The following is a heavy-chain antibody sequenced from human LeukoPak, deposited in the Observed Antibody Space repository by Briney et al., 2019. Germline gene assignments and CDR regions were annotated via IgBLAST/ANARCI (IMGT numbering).Heavy chain of an antibody. V-gene: IGHV1-2*02. D-gene: IGHD5-18*01. CDR1: GYTFTGYY. CDR2: INPKSGGT. J-gene: IGHJ4*02. Sequence: ASVKVSCKASGYTFTGYYMYWVRQAPGQGLEWMGWINPKSGGTNYAQKFQGRVTMTRDTSISTAYMELSRLRSDDTAVYYCARGVSYFHDYWGQGTLVTVSS. CDR3: ARGVSYFHDY.